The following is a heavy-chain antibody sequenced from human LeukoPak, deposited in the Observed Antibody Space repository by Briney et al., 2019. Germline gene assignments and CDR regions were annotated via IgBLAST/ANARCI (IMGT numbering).Heavy chain of an antibody. CDR3: TRPHTYYYDSSGGDY. J-gene: IGHJ4*02. CDR2: IRSKANSYAT. Sequence: GGSLRLSCAASGFTFSGSVMHLVRQASGKGLEWVGRIRSKANSYATAYAASVKGRFTISRDDSKNTAYLQMNSLKTEDTAVYYCTRPHTYYYDSSGGDYWGQGTLVTVSS. CDR1: GFTFSGSV. D-gene: IGHD3-22*01. V-gene: IGHV3-73*01.